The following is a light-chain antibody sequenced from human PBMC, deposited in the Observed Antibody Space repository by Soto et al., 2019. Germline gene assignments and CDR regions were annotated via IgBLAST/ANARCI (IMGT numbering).Light chain of an antibody. V-gene: IGLV2-14*01. CDR2: EVT. CDR3: SSYTNINKRACA. CDR1: SGDIGSYNR. Sequence: QSALTQPASVSGSPGQSITISCTGTSGDIGSYNRVSWYQQHPGKAPKLIIYEVTDRPSGVSNRFSGSKSGNTASLTISGLQAEDEAEYYCSSYTNINKRACAFGSGTKVTVL. J-gene: IGLJ1*01.